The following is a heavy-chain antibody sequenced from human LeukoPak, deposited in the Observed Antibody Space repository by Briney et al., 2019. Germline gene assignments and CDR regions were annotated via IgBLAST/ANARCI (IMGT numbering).Heavy chain of an antibody. CDR1: GGSISSGSYY. V-gene: IGHV4-61*02. Sequence: SETLSLTCTVSGGSISSGSYYWSWIRQPAGKGLEWIGRIYTSGSTNYNPSLKSRVTISVDTSKNQFSLKLSSVTAADTAVYYCARDRYYYYYYYMDVWGKGTTVTVSS. CDR2: IYTSGST. CDR3: ARDRYYYYYYYMDV. J-gene: IGHJ6*03.